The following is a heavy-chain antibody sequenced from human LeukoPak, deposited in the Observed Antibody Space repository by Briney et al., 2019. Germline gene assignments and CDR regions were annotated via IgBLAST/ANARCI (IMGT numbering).Heavy chain of an antibody. D-gene: IGHD3-9*01. CDR3: ARVLLYDILTGYYDY. J-gene: IGHJ4*02. CDR2: IYYSGST. Sequence: SQTLSLTCTVTGGSISSGGYYWSWIRQHPGKGLEWIGYIYYSGSTYYNPSLKSRVTISVDTSKNQFSLKLSSVTAADTAVYYCARVLLYDILTGYYDYWGQGTLVTVSS. V-gene: IGHV4-31*03. CDR1: GGSISSGGYY.